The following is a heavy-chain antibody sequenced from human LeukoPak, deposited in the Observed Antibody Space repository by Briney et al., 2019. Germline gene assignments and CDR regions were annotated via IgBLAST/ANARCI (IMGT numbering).Heavy chain of an antibody. CDR1: GYTFSAYY. CDR2: INPNSGGT. Sequence: ASVKVSCKTSGYTFSAYYFHWVRQAPGTRLEWMGWINPNSGGTNYAQKFQGRVTMTRDTSITTAYMELTHLRSDDTAVYYCARDLPHQYSSGWNSDYWGQGTLVTVSS. V-gene: IGHV1-2*02. J-gene: IGHJ4*02. CDR3: ARDLPHQYSSGWNSDY. D-gene: IGHD6-19*01.